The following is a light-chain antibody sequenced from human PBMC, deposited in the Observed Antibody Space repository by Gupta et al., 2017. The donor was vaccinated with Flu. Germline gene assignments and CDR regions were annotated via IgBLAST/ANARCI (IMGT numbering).Light chain of an antibody. Sequence: SITISFTGTSSDVGGDNYASCYQQHPGKAPKLTVYDVSTRPSGVSNRFSGSKSGNTTSLTISELQAEDEADYYCTSYTSSNTLAFGGGTKLTVL. J-gene: IGLJ3*02. CDR1: SSDVGGDNY. CDR2: DVS. CDR3: TSYTSSNTLA. V-gene: IGLV2-14*04.